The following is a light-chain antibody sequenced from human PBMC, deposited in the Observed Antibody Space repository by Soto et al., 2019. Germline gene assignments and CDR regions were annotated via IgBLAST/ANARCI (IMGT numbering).Light chain of an antibody. CDR1: NSNIGRNY. Sequence: QSVLTQPSSASGTPGQRVTISCSGSNSNIGRNYVFWYQQLPGTAPRLLIYANHQRPSGVPDRFSGSKSGTSASLAISGLRSEDEADYYCAAWDDSLNGVAFGGGTKLTVL. CDR3: AAWDDSLNGVA. CDR2: ANH. J-gene: IGLJ3*02. V-gene: IGLV1-47*01.